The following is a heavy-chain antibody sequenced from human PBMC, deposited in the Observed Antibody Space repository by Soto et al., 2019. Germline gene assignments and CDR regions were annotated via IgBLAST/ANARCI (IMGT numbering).Heavy chain of an antibody. CDR2: IAYSGST. CDR3: AMQKVHRPLDC. Sequence: QVQLQESGPGLVKPSETLSLTCTVSGGSVRSDNYYWIWIRQPPGKGLEYIGYIAYSGSTNYNPSLKSRVTFSVHTSKNQCSLKVASRTAEDTAVYYHAMQKVHRPLDCWCQGTLVPVS. J-gene: IGHJ4*02. V-gene: IGHV4-61*01. CDR1: GGSVRSDNYY.